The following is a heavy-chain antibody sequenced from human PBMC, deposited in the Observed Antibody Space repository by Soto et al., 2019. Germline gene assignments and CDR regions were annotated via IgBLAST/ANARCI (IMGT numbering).Heavy chain of an antibody. J-gene: IGHJ5*02. CDR2: IIPIFGTA. CDR1: GGTFSSYA. V-gene: IGHV1-69*01. CDR3: ARDRGMSCGVVKGWFDP. D-gene: IGHD3-3*01. Sequence: QVQLVQSGAEVKKPGSSVKVSCKASGGTFSSYAISWVRQAPGQGLEWMGGIIPIFGTANYAQKFQGRVTITADESTSTAYMELSRLRSEDTAVYYCARDRGMSCGVVKGWFDPWGQGTLVTVSS.